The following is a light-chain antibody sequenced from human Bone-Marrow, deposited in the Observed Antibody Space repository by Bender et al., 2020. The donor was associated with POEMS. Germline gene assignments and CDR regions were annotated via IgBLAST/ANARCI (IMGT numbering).Light chain of an antibody. Sequence: SYDLTQPPSVSVSPGQTARITCSADALPKKYVYWYQQKPGQSPVLVVYQDSQRPSGIPDRLSGSNSGNTATLTISGTQTMDEADYYCQTWDVSTARKVFGGGTKLTVL. CDR1: ALPKKY. V-gene: IGLV3-1*01. CDR3: QTWDVSTARKV. CDR2: QDS. J-gene: IGLJ2*01.